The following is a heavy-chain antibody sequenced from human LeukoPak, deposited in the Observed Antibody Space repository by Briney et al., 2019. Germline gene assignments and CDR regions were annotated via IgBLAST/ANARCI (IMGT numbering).Heavy chain of an antibody. Sequence: SETLSLTCAVYGGSFSGYYWSWIRQPPGEGLEWIGEINHSVSTNYNPSLQSRVTISVDTSKNQFSLKLSSVTAADTAVYYCARGVVVVPAATGDWFDPWGQGTLVTVSS. J-gene: IGHJ5*02. CDR1: GGSFSGYY. CDR3: ARGVVVVPAATGDWFDP. CDR2: INHSVST. D-gene: IGHD2-2*01. V-gene: IGHV4-34*01.